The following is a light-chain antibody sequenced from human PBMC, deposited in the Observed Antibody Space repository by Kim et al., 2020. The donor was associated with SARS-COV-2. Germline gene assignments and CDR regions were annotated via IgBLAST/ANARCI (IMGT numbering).Light chain of an antibody. Sequence: SCSPSESPTHHCAAGQSVSPYLAWYQQTPGQSHRLLIYGAFNRAPGIPDRFSGSESGTDFTLTISGLEPEDFAVYYCQQYHTSPYNFGPGTKLEI. J-gene: IGKJ2*01. V-gene: IGKV3-20*01. CDR3: QQYHTSPYN. CDR2: GAF. CDR1: QSVSPY.